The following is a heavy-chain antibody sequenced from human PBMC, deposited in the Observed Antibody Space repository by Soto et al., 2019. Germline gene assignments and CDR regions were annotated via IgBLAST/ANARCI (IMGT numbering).Heavy chain of an antibody. CDR3: ARAGDCSGGTFYAFNWFDP. CDR1: GASISRGSYY. J-gene: IGHJ5*02. CDR2: IYYIGNT. D-gene: IGHD2-15*01. Sequence: QVQLQESGPGLVTPSQTLSLTCTVSGASISRGSYYWSWIRQPPGKGLEGIGYIYYIGNTHYKPSLKSRLTISIDTSKTQFSLKMSSVTDAYTAVYYCARAGDCSGGTFYAFNWFDPWGQGSLVSVSS. V-gene: IGHV4-30-4*01.